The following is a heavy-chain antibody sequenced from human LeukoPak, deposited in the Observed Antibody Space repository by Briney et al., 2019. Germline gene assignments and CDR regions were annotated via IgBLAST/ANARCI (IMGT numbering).Heavy chain of an antibody. D-gene: IGHD6-19*01. CDR1: GFTFSSYS. J-gene: IGHJ4*02. CDR2: ISSSSSTI. CDR3: ARDGTSSSGQTPYFHY. V-gene: IGHV3-48*01. Sequence: GGSLRLSCAASGFTFSSYSMNWVRQAPGKGLEWVSYISSSSSTIYYADSVKGRFTISRDNAKNSLYLQMNSLRAEDTAVYYCARDGTSSSGQTPYFHYWGQGTLVTVSS.